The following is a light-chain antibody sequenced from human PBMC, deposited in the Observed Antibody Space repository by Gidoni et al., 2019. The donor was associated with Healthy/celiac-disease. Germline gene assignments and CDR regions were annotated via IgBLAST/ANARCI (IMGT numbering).Light chain of an antibody. Sequence: EIVMTQSPATLSVSPGERATLSCRASQSVSSNLAWYQQKPGQAPRRLIYGAATRATGIPARFRGSGSGTEFTLTISSLQYEDFAVYYCQQYKNWPQITFGQGTRLEIK. J-gene: IGKJ5*01. CDR3: QQYKNWPQIT. V-gene: IGKV3-15*01. CDR2: GAA. CDR1: QSVSSN.